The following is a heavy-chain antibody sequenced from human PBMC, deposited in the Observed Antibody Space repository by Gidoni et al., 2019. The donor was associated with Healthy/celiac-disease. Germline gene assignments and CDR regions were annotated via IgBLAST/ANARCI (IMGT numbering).Heavy chain of an antibody. J-gene: IGHJ5*02. Sequence: QVQLVQSGAEVKKPGSSGKVSCKAYGGNFSSYAISWVRQAPGQGLEWMGGIIPIFGTANYAQKFQGRVTITADESTSTAYMELSSLRSEDTAVYYCARPGGDYGASWFDPWGQGTWSPSPQ. D-gene: IGHD3-16*01. CDR3: ARPGGDYGASWFDP. CDR1: GGNFSSYA. CDR2: IIPIFGTA. V-gene: IGHV1-69*01.